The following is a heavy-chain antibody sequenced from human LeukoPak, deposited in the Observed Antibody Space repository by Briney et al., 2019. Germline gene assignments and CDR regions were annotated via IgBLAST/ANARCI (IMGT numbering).Heavy chain of an antibody. CDR2: INPSGGST. Sequence: ASVKVSCKASGYIFTSYYMQWVRQAPGQGLEWMGIINPSGGSTSYAQKFQDRVIMTRDTSTSTVYMELRSLRPEDTAVYYCTLGRYSSGWFDYWGQGTLVTVSS. J-gene: IGHJ5*01. V-gene: IGHV1-46*03. D-gene: IGHD6-19*01. CDR3: TLGRYSSGWFDY. CDR1: GYIFTSYY.